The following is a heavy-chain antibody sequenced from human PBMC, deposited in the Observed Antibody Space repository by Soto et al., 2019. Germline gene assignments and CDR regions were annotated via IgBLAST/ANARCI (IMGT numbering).Heavy chain of an antibody. CDR2: IIPFFGTA. J-gene: IGHJ4*02. CDR3: ARTAAMDDGDKDYSDF. D-gene: IGHD4-17*01. V-gene: IGHV1-69*13. Sequence: GASVKVYCKTSGGTFSTFGISWVRQAPGHGLEWMVGIIPFFGTAAYSQKVEDRITTTAADTTSTVYMDLRSLTSEDKAIYYCARTAAMDDGDKDYSDFWGQGALVIVSS. CDR1: GGTFSTFG.